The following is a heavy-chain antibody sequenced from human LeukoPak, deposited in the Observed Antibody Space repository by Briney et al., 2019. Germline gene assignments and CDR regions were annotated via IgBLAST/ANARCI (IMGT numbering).Heavy chain of an antibody. D-gene: IGHD2-8*01. CDR1: GFTFIRYG. Sequence: PGGSLRLSCTASGFTFIRYGMHWVRQAPGKGLEWVAFIRNDGTDRYYADSVQGRFTISRDSSKNTLFLQMKSLRDEDTAVYYCARGVLRGIDYFYMDVWGNGTTVTVSS. CDR3: ARGVLRGIDYFYMDV. J-gene: IGHJ6*03. CDR2: IRNDGTDR. V-gene: IGHV3-30*02.